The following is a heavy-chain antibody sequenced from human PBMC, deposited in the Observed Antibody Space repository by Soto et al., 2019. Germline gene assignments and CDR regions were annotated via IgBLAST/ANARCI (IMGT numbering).Heavy chain of an antibody. Sequence: QVQLVVSGGGLVKPGGSLRLSCAASGFNFRDYYMSWFRQAPGKGLEWVSYVSGSDTYTNYADSVKGRFTVFRDNTKNSGYLQMDSLRDEDTAVYYCARKTTMTKPDDYRGRGALVTVSS. CDR3: ARKTTMTKPDDY. CDR2: VSGSDTYT. V-gene: IGHV3-11*06. J-gene: IGHJ4*02. CDR1: GFNFRDYY. D-gene: IGHD4-17*01.